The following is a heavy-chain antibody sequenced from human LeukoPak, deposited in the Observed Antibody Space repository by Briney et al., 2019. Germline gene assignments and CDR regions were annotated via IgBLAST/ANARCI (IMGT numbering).Heavy chain of an antibody. V-gene: IGHV4-59*01. D-gene: IGHD3-3*01. J-gene: IGHJ3*02. CDR2: IYYSGST. CDR3: ARDPATYYDFWSGWQSLGAFDI. Sequence: PSETLSLTCTVSGGPISSYYWSWIRQPPGKGLEWIGYIYYSGSTNYNPSLKSRVTISVDTSKNQFSLKLSSVTAADTAVYYCARDPATYYDFWSGWQSLGAFDIWGQGTMVTVSS. CDR1: GGPISSYY.